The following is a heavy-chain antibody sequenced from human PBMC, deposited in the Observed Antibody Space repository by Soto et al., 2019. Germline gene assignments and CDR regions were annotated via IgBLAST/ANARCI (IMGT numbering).Heavy chain of an antibody. J-gene: IGHJ5*02. Sequence: KPSETLSLTCAVSGYSISSGYYWGWIRQPPGKGLEWIGSIYHSGSTYYNPSLKSRVTISVDTSKNQFSLKLSSVTATDTAVYYCARVRDGAWFDPWGQGTLVTVSS. V-gene: IGHV4-38-2*01. CDR1: GYSISSGYY. CDR2: IYHSGST. D-gene: IGHD3-10*01. CDR3: ARVRDGAWFDP.